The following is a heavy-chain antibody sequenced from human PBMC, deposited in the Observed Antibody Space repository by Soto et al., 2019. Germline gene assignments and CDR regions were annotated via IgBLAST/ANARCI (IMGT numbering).Heavy chain of an antibody. CDR2: IWYDGSNK. Sequence: GGFLRLSCAASGFTFSSYGMHWVRQAPGKGLEWVAVIWYDGSNKYYADSVKGRFTISRDNSKNTLYLQMNSLRAEDTAVYYCARGKSLMTTVSGDAFDIWGQGTMVTVSS. V-gene: IGHV3-33*01. CDR1: GFTFSSYG. D-gene: IGHD4-17*01. CDR3: ARGKSLMTTVSGDAFDI. J-gene: IGHJ3*02.